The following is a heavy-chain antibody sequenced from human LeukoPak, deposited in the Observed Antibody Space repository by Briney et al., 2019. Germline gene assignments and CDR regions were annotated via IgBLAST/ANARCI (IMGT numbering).Heavy chain of an antibody. CDR2: IYYSGST. V-gene: IGHV4-39*01. CDR1: GGSISSSSYY. CDR3: ARHRYYDFWSGYYSSYNWFDP. D-gene: IGHD3-3*01. Sequence: SETLSLTCTVSGGSISSSSYYWGWIRQPPGKGLEWIGSIYYSGSTYYNPSLKSRVTISVDTSKNQFSLKLSSVTAADTAVYYCARHRYYDFWSGYYSSYNWFDPWGQGTLFTVSS. J-gene: IGHJ5*02.